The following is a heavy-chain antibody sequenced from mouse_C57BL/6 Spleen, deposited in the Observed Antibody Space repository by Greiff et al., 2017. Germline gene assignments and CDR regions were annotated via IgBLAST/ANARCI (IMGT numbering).Heavy chain of an antibody. CDR1: GFTFSSYT. CDR3: ARLGYGSSYRYFDV. V-gene: IGHV5-9*01. D-gene: IGHD1-1*01. CDR2: ISGGGGNT. J-gene: IGHJ1*03. Sequence: EVKVVESGGGLVKPGGSLKLSCAASGFTFSSYTMSWVRQTPEKRLEWVATISGGGGNTYYPDSVKGRFTISRDNAKNTLYLQMSSLRSEDTALYYCARLGYGSSYRYFDVWGTGTTVTVSS.